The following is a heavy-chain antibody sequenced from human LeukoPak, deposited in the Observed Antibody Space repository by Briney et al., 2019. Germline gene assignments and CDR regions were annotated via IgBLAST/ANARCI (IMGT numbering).Heavy chain of an antibody. Sequence: PSETLSLTCAVYGGSFSGYYWSWIRQPPGKGLEWIGEINHSGSTNYNPSLKSRVTISVDTSKNQFSLKLSSVTAADTAVYYCARGPILEWFYYYYYYMDVWGKGTTATVSS. D-gene: IGHD3-3*01. CDR2: INHSGST. J-gene: IGHJ6*03. CDR3: ARGPILEWFYYYYYYMDV. V-gene: IGHV4-34*01. CDR1: GGSFSGYY.